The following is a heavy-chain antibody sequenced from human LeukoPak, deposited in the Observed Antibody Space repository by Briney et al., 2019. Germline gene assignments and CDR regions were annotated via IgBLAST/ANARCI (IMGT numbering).Heavy chain of an antibody. D-gene: IGHD2-2*01. V-gene: IGHV3-7*03. Sequence: GGSLRLSCTASGFTFSNFWMGWVRQAPGKGLEWVANIKQDETEKFYLGSVKGRFTISRDNAKNSLYLQMNSLRVEDTALYYCVRLVSTSPGNWYKLFDKGGQETLVTVS. CDR3: VRLVSTSPGNWYKLFDK. CDR2: IKQDETEK. J-gene: IGHJ4*02. CDR1: GFTFSNFW.